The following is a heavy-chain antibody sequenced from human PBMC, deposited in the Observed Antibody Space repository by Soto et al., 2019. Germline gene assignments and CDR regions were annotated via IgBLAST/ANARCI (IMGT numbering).Heavy chain of an antibody. CDR1: GGSISSSNW. CDR3: ARGALNWNWKEHYYYGMDV. J-gene: IGHJ6*02. V-gene: IGHV4-4*02. Sequence: QVQMQESGPGLVKASGTLSLTCAVSGGSISSSNWWSWVRQPPGKGLEWIGEIYHSGSTNYNPSLKSRVTISVDKSKNQFTLKLSSVTAADTAVYYCARGALNWNWKEHYYYGMDVWGQGTTVTVSS. CDR2: IYHSGST. D-gene: IGHD1-7*01.